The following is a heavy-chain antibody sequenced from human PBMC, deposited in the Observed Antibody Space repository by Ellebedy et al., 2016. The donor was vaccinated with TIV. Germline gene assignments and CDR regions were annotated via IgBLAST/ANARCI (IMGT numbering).Heavy chain of an antibody. Sequence: GESLKISCAASGITFSSYAMHWVRQTPGKGPEWVSSISSSGSYLYYADSVKGRFTISRDNAKNSLYLQMNSLRVDDTAVYYCATSRARVYWGQGTLVTVSS. V-gene: IGHV3-21*01. CDR2: ISSSGSYL. J-gene: IGHJ4*02. CDR1: GITFSSYA. CDR3: ATSRARVY.